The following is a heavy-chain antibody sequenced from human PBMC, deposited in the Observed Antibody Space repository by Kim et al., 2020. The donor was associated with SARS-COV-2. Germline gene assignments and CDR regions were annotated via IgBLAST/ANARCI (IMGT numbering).Heavy chain of an antibody. CDR3: ARDWDDYYGSGSYYNVDY. Sequence: GGSLRLSCAASGFTFSSYSMNWVRQAPGKGLEWVSSISSSSSYIYYADSVKGRFTISRDNAKNSLYLQMNSLRAEDTAVYYCARDWDDYYGSGSYYNVDYWGQGTLVTVSS. J-gene: IGHJ4*02. CDR1: GFTFSSYS. D-gene: IGHD3-10*01. V-gene: IGHV3-21*01. CDR2: ISSSSSYI.